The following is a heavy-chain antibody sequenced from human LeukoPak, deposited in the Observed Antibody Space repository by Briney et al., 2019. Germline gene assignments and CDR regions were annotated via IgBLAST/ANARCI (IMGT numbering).Heavy chain of an antibody. CDR2: ISSSGSTI. J-gene: IGHJ4*02. V-gene: IGHV3-48*03. CDR1: GFTFSSYE. CDR3: ARVYRGSYFPYYFDY. Sequence: GGSLRLSCAASGFTFSSYEMNWVRQAPGKGLEWVSYISSSGSTIYYADSVKGRFTISRDNAKNSLYLQMNSLRAEDTAVYYCARVYRGSYFPYYFDYWGQGTLVTVSS. D-gene: IGHD1-26*01.